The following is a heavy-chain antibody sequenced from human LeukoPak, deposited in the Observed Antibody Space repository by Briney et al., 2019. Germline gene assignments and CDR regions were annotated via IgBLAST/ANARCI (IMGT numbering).Heavy chain of an antibody. Sequence: GASVKVSCRASGYTFTSYYMHWVRQAPGQGLEWMGIINPSGGSTSYAQKFQGRVTMTRDMSTSTVYMELSSLRSEDTAVYYCARVGGYNYLLDYWGQGTLVTVSS. D-gene: IGHD5-24*01. J-gene: IGHJ4*02. V-gene: IGHV1-46*01. CDR3: ARVGGYNYLLDY. CDR1: GYTFTSYY. CDR2: INPSGGST.